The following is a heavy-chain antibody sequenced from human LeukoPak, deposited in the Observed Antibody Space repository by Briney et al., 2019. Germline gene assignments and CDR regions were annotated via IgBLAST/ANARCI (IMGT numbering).Heavy chain of an antibody. Sequence: PSQTLSLTCTVSGGSISSGDYYWSWIRQPPGKGLEWIGYIYYSGSTYYNPSLKSRVTISVDTSKNQFSLKLSSVTAADTAVYYCARGFGDSSGYYSGIDPWGQGTPVTVSS. D-gene: IGHD3-22*01. CDR3: ARGFGDSSGYYSGIDP. CDR1: GGSISSGDYY. CDR2: IYYSGST. J-gene: IGHJ5*02. V-gene: IGHV4-30-4*01.